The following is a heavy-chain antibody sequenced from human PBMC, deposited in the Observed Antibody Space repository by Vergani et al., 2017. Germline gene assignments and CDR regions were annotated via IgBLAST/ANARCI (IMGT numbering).Heavy chain of an antibody. Sequence: QVQLVESGGGVVQPGRSLRLSCAASGFTFSSYAMHWVRQAPGKGLEWVAVISYDGSNKYYADSVKGRFTISRDTSKNTLYLQMNSLRAEDTAVYYCARDSIAVAGTDALLPKTPHWGQGTLVTVSS. D-gene: IGHD6-19*01. V-gene: IGHV3-30*04. CDR2: ISYDGSNK. CDR3: ARDSIAVAGTDALLPKTPH. J-gene: IGHJ1*01. CDR1: GFTFSSYA.